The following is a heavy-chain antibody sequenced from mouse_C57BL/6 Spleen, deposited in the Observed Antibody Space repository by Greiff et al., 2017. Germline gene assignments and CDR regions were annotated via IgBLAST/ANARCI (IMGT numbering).Heavy chain of an antibody. CDR1: GYTFTSYW. V-gene: IGHV1-61*01. CDR3: ARRGVDGNYDAMDD. Sequence: QVQLQQPGAELVRPGSSVTLSCKASGYTFTSYWMGWVKQRPGQGLEWIGNIYPSDSETHYNQKFNDKARLTVDKSSSTAYMQLSSLTSEDSAVYYCARRGVDGNYDAMDDWGQGTSVTVAS. J-gene: IGHJ4*01. D-gene: IGHD2-1*01. CDR2: IYPSDSET.